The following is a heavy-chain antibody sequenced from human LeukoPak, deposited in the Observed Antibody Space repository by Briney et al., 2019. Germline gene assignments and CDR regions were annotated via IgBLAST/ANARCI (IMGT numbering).Heavy chain of an antibody. Sequence: GGSLRLSCAASGFTFDDYTMRWVRQTPGKGLEWVSLISGDGGRTYSADSVKGRFTISRDNSKNSLYLQMNSLRTEDTALYYCVKDIYLDFWGQGILVTVSS. CDR3: VKDIYLDF. V-gene: IGHV3-43*02. D-gene: IGHD2-2*02. CDR1: GFTFDDYT. J-gene: IGHJ4*02. CDR2: ISGDGGRT.